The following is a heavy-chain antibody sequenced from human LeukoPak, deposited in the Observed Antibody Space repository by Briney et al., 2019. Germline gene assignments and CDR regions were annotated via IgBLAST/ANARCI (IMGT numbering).Heavy chain of an antibody. CDR3: ARGELLWFGELPHAFDI. V-gene: IGHV1-46*03. CDR2: INPSGGST. J-gene: IGHJ3*02. D-gene: IGHD3-10*01. Sequence: ASVKVSCKASGYTFTRYYMHWVRQAPGQGLEWMGIINPSGGSTSYAQKFQGRVTMTRDTSTSTVYMELSSLRSEDTAVYYCARGELLWFGELPHAFDICGQGTMVTVSS. CDR1: GYTFTRYY.